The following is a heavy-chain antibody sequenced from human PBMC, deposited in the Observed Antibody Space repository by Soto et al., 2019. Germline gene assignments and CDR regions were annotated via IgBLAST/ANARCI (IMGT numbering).Heavy chain of an antibody. D-gene: IGHD2-15*01. CDR2: INPNIGNK. V-gene: IGHV1-8*01. CDR3: ARVEKKMVRWWLDH. Sequence: ASVNVSFKASGYTFTIYDINWVRQATGQGLEWMGWINPNIGNKGYAQKFQGRVTMTRNTSISTAYMELSSLRSEDTAVYYCARVEKKMVRWWLDHWGQGTMVTVSS. J-gene: IGHJ5*02. CDR1: GYTFTIYD.